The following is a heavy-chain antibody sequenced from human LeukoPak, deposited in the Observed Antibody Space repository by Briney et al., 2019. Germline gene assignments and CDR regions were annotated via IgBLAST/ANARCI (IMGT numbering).Heavy chain of an antibody. CDR1: GFTFSSYG. J-gene: IGHJ6*03. V-gene: IGHV3-30*18. CDR2: ISYDGSNK. Sequence: PGGSLRLSCAASGFTFSSYGMHWVRQAPGKGLEWVAVISYDGSNKYYADSVKGRFTISRDNSKNTLYLQMNSLRAEDTAVYYCAKDSRITMVRGVITLEDYYYYYMDVWGKGTTVTISS. D-gene: IGHD3-10*01. CDR3: AKDSRITMVRGVITLEDYYYYYMDV.